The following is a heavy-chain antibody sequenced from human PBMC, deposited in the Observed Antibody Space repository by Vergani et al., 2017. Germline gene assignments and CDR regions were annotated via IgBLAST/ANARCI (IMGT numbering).Heavy chain of an antibody. J-gene: IGHJ4*02. CDR3: AKVRTRGYSLDY. V-gene: IGHV3-21*04. CDR2: ISGNNDDV. CDR1: GFTFSHYS. Sequence: EVQLLESGGGLVKPGGSLRLSCVASGFTFSHYSMNWVRQAPGKGLEWVSSISGNNDDVYYADSVKGRFTISRDNSKNTLYLQMNSLRAEDTAVYYCAKVRTRGYSLDYWGQGTLVTVSS. D-gene: IGHD5-18*01.